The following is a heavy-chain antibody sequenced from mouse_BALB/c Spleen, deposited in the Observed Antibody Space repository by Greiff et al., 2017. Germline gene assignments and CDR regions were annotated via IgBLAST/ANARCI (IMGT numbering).Heavy chain of an antibody. CDR3: ARGEAYYGILYYFDY. V-gene: IGHV1-4*02. CDR2: INPSSGYT. J-gene: IGHJ2*01. D-gene: IGHD2-10*01. CDR1: GYTFTSYT. Sequence: QVQLQQSAAELARPGASVKMSCKASGYTFTSYTMHWVKQRPGQGLEWIGYINPSSGYTEYNQKFKDKTTLTADKSSSTAYMQLSSLTSEDSAVYYCARGEAYYGILYYFDYWGQGTTLTVSS.